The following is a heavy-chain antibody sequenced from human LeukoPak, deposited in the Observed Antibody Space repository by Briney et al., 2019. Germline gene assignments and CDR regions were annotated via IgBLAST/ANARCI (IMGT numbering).Heavy chain of an antibody. CDR1: GFTVSSND. Sequence: GGSLRLSCAASGFTVSSNDMSWVRQAPGKGLEWVSILYSGGGTYYADSVKVRFTISRDNSKNTLYLQMNSLRVEDTAVYYCAREAKVVGATPPYYFDFWGQGTLVTVSS. CDR2: LYSGGGT. J-gene: IGHJ4*02. D-gene: IGHD1-26*01. V-gene: IGHV3-53*01. CDR3: AREAKVVGATPPYYFDF.